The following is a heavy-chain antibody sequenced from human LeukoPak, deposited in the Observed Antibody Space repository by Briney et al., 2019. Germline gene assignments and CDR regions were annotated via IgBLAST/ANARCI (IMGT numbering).Heavy chain of an antibody. D-gene: IGHD1-26*01. CDR3: AREPNYSYFGYYYGMDV. J-gene: IGHJ6*02. CDR2: ISSSSSYI. V-gene: IGHV3-21*01. CDR1: GFTFSSYS. Sequence: PGGSLRLSCAASGFTFSSYSMNWVRQAPGKGLEWVSSISSSSSYIYYADSVKGRFTISRDNAKNSLYLQMNSLRAEDTAMYYCAREPNYSYFGYYYGMDVWGQGTTVTVSS.